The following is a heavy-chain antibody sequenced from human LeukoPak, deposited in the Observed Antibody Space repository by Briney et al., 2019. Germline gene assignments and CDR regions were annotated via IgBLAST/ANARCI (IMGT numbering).Heavy chain of an antibody. CDR3: ARDQNWFDP. CDR1: GGTFSSYA. Sequence: SVKVSCKASGGTFSSYAISWVRQAPGQGPEWMGRIIPILGIANYAQKFQGRVTITADKSTSTAYMELSSLRSEDPAVYYCARDQNWFDPWGQGTLVTVSS. V-gene: IGHV1-69*04. J-gene: IGHJ5*02. CDR2: IIPILGIA.